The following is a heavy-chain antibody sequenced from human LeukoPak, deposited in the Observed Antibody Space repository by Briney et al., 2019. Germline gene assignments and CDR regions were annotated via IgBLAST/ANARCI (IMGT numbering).Heavy chain of an antibody. CDR3: ARTSPDTAMVSKYYFDY. CDR2: IYYGGST. Sequence: PSETLSLTCTVSGGSISSYYWSWIRQPPGKGLEWIGYIYYGGSTNYNPSLKSRVTISVDTSKNQFSLKLSSVTAADTAVYYCARTSPDTAMVSKYYFDYWGQGTLVTVSS. J-gene: IGHJ4*02. D-gene: IGHD5-18*01. CDR1: GGSISSYY. V-gene: IGHV4-59*08.